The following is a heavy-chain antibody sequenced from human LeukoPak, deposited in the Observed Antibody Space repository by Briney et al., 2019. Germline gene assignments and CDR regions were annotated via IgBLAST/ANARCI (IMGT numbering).Heavy chain of an antibody. CDR1: GGSISSYY. Sequence: PSETLSLTCTVSGGSISSYYWSWIRQPPGKGLEWIGYMHYSGSTNYNPSLKSRVTISVDTSKNQFSLKLSSVTAADTAVYYCARQQLAYFDYWGQGTLVTVSS. D-gene: IGHD6-13*01. V-gene: IGHV4-59*08. CDR2: MHYSGST. J-gene: IGHJ4*02. CDR3: ARQQLAYFDY.